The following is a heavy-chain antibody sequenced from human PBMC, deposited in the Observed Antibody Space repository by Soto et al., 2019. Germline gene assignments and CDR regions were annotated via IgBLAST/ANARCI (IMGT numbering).Heavy chain of an antibody. V-gene: IGHV3-23*01. Sequence: PGGSLRLSCGASGFTFNNYAMNWVRQAPGMGLEWVATISNTGGGTYYADSVKGRFTISRDNSKNTLYLQMSSLRVEDTAVYYCAKDRLAGNFDYWGQGTQVTVSS. CDR2: ISNTGGGT. CDR3: AKDRLAGNFDY. CDR1: GFTFNNYA. J-gene: IGHJ4*02.